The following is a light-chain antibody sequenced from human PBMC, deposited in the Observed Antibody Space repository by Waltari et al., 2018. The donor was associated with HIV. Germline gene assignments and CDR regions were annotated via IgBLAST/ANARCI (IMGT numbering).Light chain of an antibody. CDR1: NRHIGFFNL. J-gene: IGLJ2*01. V-gene: IGLV2-14*01. CDR2: GVT. Sequence: QSALTQPASVSGSPGQSLTIPCTGTNRHIGFFNLVSWYQQYPAKPPPLIIYGVTSRPPGVSNRFSGSKSGNTASLTISGLQTDDEAEYYCNSYSSDDTVVFGGGTKLTVL. CDR3: NSYSSDDTVV.